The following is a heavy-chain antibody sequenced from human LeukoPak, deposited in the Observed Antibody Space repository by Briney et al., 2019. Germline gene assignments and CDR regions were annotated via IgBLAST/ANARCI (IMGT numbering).Heavy chain of an antibody. V-gene: IGHV3-7*01. Sequence: GGSLRLSCAASGFTFSSHWMTWVRQAPGKGLEWVANINQDGSEKYYVDSVKGRFTISRDNAKNSLYLQMNSLRAEDTAVYYCARVLSFYCSGGSCSLDYWGQGTLVTVSS. D-gene: IGHD2-15*01. CDR2: INQDGSEK. CDR3: ARVLSFYCSGGSCSLDY. J-gene: IGHJ4*02. CDR1: GFTFSSHW.